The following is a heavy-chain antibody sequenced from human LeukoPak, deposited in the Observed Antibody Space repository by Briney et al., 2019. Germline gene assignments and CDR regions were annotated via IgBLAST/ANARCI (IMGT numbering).Heavy chain of an antibody. CDR3: ARDLTLGKPDYFDH. J-gene: IGHJ4*02. Sequence: GGSLRLSCAASGFSFNTYAMSWVRQAPGKGLEWVSAISNTGGSTYYADSVKGRFTISRDKSKNTLSLQMNSLRAEDTAVYYCARDLTLGKPDYFDHWGQGTLVTVSS. CDR2: ISNTGGST. V-gene: IGHV3-23*01. CDR1: GFSFNTYA. D-gene: IGHD7-27*01.